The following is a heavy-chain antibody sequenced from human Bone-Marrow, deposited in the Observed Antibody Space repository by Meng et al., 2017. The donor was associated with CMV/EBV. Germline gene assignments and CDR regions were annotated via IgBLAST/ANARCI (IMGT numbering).Heavy chain of an antibody. CDR1: GGTFSGYA. J-gene: IGHJ4*02. CDR3: AIRPYFGVVTTDY. D-gene: IGHD3-3*01. Sequence: SVKVSCKASGGTFSGYAISWVRQAPGQGLEWMGGIIPILGIANYAQKFQGRVTITADKSTSTAYMELSSLRSEDTAVYYCAIRPYFGVVTTDYWGQGTLVTVSS. V-gene: IGHV1-69*10. CDR2: IIPILGIA.